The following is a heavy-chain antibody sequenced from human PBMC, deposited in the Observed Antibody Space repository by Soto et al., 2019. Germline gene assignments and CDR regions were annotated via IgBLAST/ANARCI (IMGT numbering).Heavy chain of an antibody. CDR3: ARDIGYGDY. V-gene: IGHV3-7*01. D-gene: IGHD5-12*01. CDR2: IKQDGSEK. Sequence: GGSLRLSCAASAFTFSNYWMAWVRQAPGKGLEWVASIKQDGSEKNYVDSVKGRFTISRDNAKNSLFLQMNSLRAEDTAVYYCARDIGYGDYWGQGTLVTVSS. CDR1: AFTFSNYW. J-gene: IGHJ4*02.